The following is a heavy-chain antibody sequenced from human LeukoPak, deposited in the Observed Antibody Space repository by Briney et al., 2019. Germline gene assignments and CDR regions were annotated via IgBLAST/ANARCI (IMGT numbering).Heavy chain of an antibody. V-gene: IGHV1-2*02. J-gene: IGHJ5*02. Sequence: ASVKVSCKASGYTFTGYYMHWVRQAPGQGLEWMGWINPNSGGTNYAQKFQGRVTMTRDTSITTVYMELSRLISDDTAVYYCARIGKQLNWFDPWGQGTLVTVSS. CDR2: INPNSGGT. CDR3: ARIGKQLNWFDP. D-gene: IGHD6-13*01. CDR1: GYTFTGYY.